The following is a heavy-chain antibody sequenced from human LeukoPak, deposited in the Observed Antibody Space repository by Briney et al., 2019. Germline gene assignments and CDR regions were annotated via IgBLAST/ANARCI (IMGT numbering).Heavy chain of an antibody. CDR1: SGSISSYY. CDR2: IYYSGST. CDR3: ARVKKGLGTSFDY. Sequence: SETLSLTCTVSSGSISSYYWTWIRLPPGKGLEWIGNIYYSGSTKYNPSLKSRVTISVDTSKNQFSLKLSSVTAADTAVYYCARVKKGLGTSFDYWGQGTLVTVSS. D-gene: IGHD2-2*01. V-gene: IGHV4-59*01. J-gene: IGHJ4*02.